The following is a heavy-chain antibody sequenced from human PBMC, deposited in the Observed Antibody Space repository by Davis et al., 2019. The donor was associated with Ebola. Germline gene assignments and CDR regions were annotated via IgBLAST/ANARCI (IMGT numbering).Heavy chain of an antibody. Sequence: SETLSLTCAVYGGSFSGYYWSWICQPPGKGLEWIGEINHSGSTNYNPSLKSRVTISVDTSKNQFSLKLSSVTAADTAVYYCARVGIVVVPAADFDYYYGMDVWGQGTTVTVSS. V-gene: IGHV4-34*01. CDR2: INHSGST. CDR3: ARVGIVVVPAADFDYYYGMDV. D-gene: IGHD2-2*01. J-gene: IGHJ6*02. CDR1: GGSFSGYY.